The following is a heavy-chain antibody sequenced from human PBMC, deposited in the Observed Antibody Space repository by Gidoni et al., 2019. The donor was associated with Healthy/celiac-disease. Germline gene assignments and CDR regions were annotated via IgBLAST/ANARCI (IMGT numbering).Heavy chain of an antibody. CDR1: GFTFSSYA. CDR3: AKDSPSPEMATSMFSFGY. CDR2: ISGSGGST. V-gene: IGHV3-23*01. D-gene: IGHD5-12*01. Sequence: EVQLLESGGGLVQPGGSLRLSCAASGFTFSSYAMSWVRQAPGKGLEWVSAISGSGGSTYYADSVKGRFTISRDNSKNTLYLQMNSLRAEDTAVYYCAKDSPSPEMATSMFSFGYWGQGTLVTVSS. J-gene: IGHJ4*02.